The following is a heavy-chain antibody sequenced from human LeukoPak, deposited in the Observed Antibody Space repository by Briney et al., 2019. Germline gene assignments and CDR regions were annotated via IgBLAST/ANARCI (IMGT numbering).Heavy chain of an antibody. CDR3: AISYYYDSSGYYGY. Sequence: ASVKVSCKASGYTFTSYAMHWVRQAPGKGLEWMGGFDPEDGETIYAQKFQGRVTMTEDTSTDTAYMELSSLRSEDTAVYYCAISYYYDSSGYYGYWGQGTLVTVSS. J-gene: IGHJ4*02. CDR1: GYTFTSYA. D-gene: IGHD3-22*01. CDR2: FDPEDGET. V-gene: IGHV1-24*01.